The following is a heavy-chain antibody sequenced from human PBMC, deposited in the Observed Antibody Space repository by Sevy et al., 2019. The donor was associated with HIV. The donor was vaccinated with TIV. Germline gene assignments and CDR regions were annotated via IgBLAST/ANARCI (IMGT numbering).Heavy chain of an antibody. Sequence: GGSLRLSCAASGFAFYDYSMSWIRQAPGKGLEWVATLSFGCGKINYADSVKGRLTISRDNSKNSFDLQMDNLRVEDTALYYCAREGCTRPHDYWGQGTRVTVSS. V-gene: IGHV3-23*01. J-gene: IGHJ4*02. CDR1: GFAFYDYS. CDR2: LSFGCGKI. D-gene: IGHD2-8*01. CDR3: AREGCTRPHDY.